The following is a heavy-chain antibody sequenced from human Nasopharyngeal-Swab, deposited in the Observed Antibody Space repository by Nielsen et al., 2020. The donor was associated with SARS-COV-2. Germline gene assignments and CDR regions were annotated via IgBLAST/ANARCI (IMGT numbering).Heavy chain of an antibody. V-gene: IGHV1-69*10. J-gene: IGHJ4*02. D-gene: IGHD4/OR15-4a*01. CDR2: IVPALGLP. Sequence: SVKVSCKPSGDTFTNSAISWVRQAPGQGLEWMGGIVPALGLPNYAQKFRGRVTIRADRSTTTSYLELSSLRSEDTAIYYCAREGEYGAYDAPDYWGQGTLVTVSS. CDR3: AREGEYGAYDAPDY. CDR1: GDTFTNSA.